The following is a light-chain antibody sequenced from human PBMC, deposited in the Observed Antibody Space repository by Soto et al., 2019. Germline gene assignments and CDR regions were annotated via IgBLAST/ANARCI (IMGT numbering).Light chain of an antibody. J-gene: IGKJ1*01. CDR1: QSISNH. CDR2: AAS. CDR3: QQSYSSPPT. Sequence: DIQMTQSPSSLSASVEDRVIITCRASQSISNHLNWYQQKPGKAPKLLIFAASSLQSGVPSRFSGSRSGPDFTLTISRLQPEDFATYYCQQSYSSPPTFGQVTKLDIK. V-gene: IGKV1-39*01.